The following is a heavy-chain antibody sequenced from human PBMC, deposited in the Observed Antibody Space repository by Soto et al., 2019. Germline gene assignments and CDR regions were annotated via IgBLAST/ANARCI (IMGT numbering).Heavy chain of an antibody. V-gene: IGHV3-30-3*01. D-gene: IGHD2-2*01. CDR1: GFTLSSHA. CDR2: TSYDGSNK. Sequence: QVQLVESGGGVVQPGRSLRLSCTASGFTLSSHAMHWVRQAPGKGLEWVAITSYDGSNKYHADSVKVRFTISRDNSKNTLSLQMNSLRAEDTAVYYCAREMGYCVSTSCPFDYWGQGTLVTVSS. CDR3: AREMGYCVSTSCPFDY. J-gene: IGHJ4*02.